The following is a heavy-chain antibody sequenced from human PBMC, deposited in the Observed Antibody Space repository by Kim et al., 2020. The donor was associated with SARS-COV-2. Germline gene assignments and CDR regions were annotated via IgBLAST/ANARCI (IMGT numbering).Heavy chain of an antibody. CDR1: GFTFSDHS. Sequence: GGSLRLSCAASGFTFSDHSMDWVRQAPGKGLEWVGRSRNKPNSYTTEYAASVKGRFTISRDPSKNSLYLQMNSLKTEDTAVYYCVNGIVGATKGYWGQGTLVTVSS. J-gene: IGHJ4*02. CDR2: SRNKPNSYTT. V-gene: IGHV3-72*01. D-gene: IGHD1-26*01. CDR3: VNGIVGATKGY.